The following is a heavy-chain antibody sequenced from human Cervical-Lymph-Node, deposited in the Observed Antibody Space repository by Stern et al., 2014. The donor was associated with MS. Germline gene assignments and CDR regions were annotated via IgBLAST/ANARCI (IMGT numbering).Heavy chain of an antibody. Sequence: EVQLVESGPEVKKPGESLKISCKGSGYNFNSYWIAWVRQVPGKGLEWMGIIYPGDSDTIHSPAFKGQVTISADKSISTAYLQWSSLKASDTAMYYCARIRGRFGYDAFDIWGQGTMVTVSS. V-gene: IGHV5-51*01. CDR1: GYNFNSYW. CDR3: ARIRGRFGYDAFDI. D-gene: IGHD3-10*01. J-gene: IGHJ3*02. CDR2: IYPGDSDT.